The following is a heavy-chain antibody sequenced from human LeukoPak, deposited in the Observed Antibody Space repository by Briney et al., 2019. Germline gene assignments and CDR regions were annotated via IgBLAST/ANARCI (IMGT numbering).Heavy chain of an antibody. V-gene: IGHV1-69*04. D-gene: IGHD6-13*01. CDR3: ARDRSTYNIAAAGTY. CDR1: GGTFSSYA. Sequence: SVKVSCKASGGTFSSYAISWVRQAPGQGLEWMGRIIPILGIANYAQKFQGRVTITADKSTSTAYMELSSLRSEDTAVYYCARDRSTYNIAAAGTYWGQGTLVTVSS. CDR2: IIPILGIA. J-gene: IGHJ4*02.